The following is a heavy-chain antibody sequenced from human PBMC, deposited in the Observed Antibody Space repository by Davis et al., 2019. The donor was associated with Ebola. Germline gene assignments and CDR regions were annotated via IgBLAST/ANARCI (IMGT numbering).Heavy chain of an antibody. D-gene: IGHD2-2*01. CDR1: GFTFSSYR. Sequence: PGGSLRLSCAAPGFTFSSYRMNWVRQAPGKGLEWVSGISGSGGSTYYADSVKGRFTISRDNSKNTVYLQMNSLRAEDTAVYYCAAGGVVVPPNWFDPWGQGTLVTVSS. CDR2: ISGSGGST. V-gene: IGHV3-23*01. J-gene: IGHJ5*02. CDR3: AAGGVVVPPNWFDP.